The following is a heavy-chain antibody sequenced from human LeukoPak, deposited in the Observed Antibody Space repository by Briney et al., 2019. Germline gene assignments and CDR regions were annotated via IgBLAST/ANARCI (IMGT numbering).Heavy chain of an antibody. D-gene: IGHD2/OR15-2a*01. CDR1: GFTFNTYS. CDR3: ARERTTIVSGTTIGAY. Sequence: PGGSLRLSCEASGFTFNTYSMNWVRQAPGKRLEWISYITGSGDTIYYADSVKGRFTISRDNAKNSLFLQMNSLTADDTAVYYCARERTTIVSGTTIGAYWGQGTLVTVSS. V-gene: IGHV3-48*04. J-gene: IGHJ4*02. CDR2: ITGSGDTI.